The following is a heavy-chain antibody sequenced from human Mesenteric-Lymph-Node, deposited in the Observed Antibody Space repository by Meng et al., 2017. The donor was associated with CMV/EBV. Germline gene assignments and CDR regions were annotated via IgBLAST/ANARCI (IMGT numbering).Heavy chain of an antibody. D-gene: IGHD3-16*01. Sequence: GGSLRLSCAASGFTFSNYAMNWVRQAPRRGLEWVSFITSSGGSTYYADSVRGRFTISRDNSKNTLYLQMNSLGAEDTAVYYCAKSPVGEGVFDSWGQATLVTVSS. J-gene: IGHJ4*02. CDR3: AKSPVGEGVFDS. CDR1: GFTFSNYA. CDR2: ITSSGGST. V-gene: IGHV3-23*01.